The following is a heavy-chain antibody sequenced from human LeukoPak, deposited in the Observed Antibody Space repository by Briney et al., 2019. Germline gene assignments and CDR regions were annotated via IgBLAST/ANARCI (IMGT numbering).Heavy chain of an antibody. Sequence: PGGSLRLSCAASGFTFSSYWMSWVRQAPGKGLEWVANIKQDGSEKYYVDSVKGRFTISRDNAKNSLYLQMNSLRAEDTAVYYCARDLVSFCGGDCYSGSYYYMDVWGKGTTVTVSS. D-gene: IGHD2-21*02. CDR2: IKQDGSEK. CDR1: GFTFSSYW. J-gene: IGHJ6*03. CDR3: ARDLVSFCGGDCYSGSYYYMDV. V-gene: IGHV3-7*01.